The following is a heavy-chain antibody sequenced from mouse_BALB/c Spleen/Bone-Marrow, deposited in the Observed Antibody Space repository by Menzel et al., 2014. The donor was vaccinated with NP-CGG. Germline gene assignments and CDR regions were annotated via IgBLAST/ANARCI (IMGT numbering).Heavy chain of an antibody. D-gene: IGHD2-4*01. CDR1: GISITTGNYR. Sequence: EVKLVESGPGLVKPSQTVSLPCTVTGISITTGNYRWSWIRQFPGNKLEWIGYIYYSGTITYNPSLTSRTTVTRDTSKNQFFLEMNSLTAEDTATYYCARDGGLRGYAMDYWGQGTSVTVSS. CDR3: ARDGGLRGYAMDY. J-gene: IGHJ4*01. CDR2: IYYSGTI. V-gene: IGHV3-5*02.